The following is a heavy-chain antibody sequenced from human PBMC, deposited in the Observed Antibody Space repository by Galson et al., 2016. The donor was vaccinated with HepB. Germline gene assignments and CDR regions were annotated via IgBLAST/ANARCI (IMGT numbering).Heavy chain of an antibody. CDR1: GFTFSSYA. CDR3: AKDKWASAVADFDY. Sequence: SLRLSCAASGFTFSSYAMSWVRQAPGKGLEWVSAVSAGDYTWHADSVRGRFTISRDTSKNTLYLQMNSLRAEDTALYYCAKDKWASAVADFDYWGQGTLVTVSS. CDR2: VSAGDYT. V-gene: IGHV3-23*01. D-gene: IGHD4-23*01. J-gene: IGHJ4*02.